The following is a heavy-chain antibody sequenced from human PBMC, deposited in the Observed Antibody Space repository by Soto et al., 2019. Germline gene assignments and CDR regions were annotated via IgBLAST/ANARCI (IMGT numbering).Heavy chain of an antibody. D-gene: IGHD3-22*01. V-gene: IGHV4-31*03. CDR3: ATKEAYYYDSSGHWVDY. CDR2: IYYSGST. Sequence: SETLSLTCTVSGGSISSGGYYWSWIRQHPGKGLEWIGYIYYSGSTYYNPSLKSRVTISVDTSKNQFSLKLSSVTAADTAVYYCATKEAYYYDSSGHWVDYWGQGTLVTVSS. CDR1: GGSISSGGYY. J-gene: IGHJ4*02.